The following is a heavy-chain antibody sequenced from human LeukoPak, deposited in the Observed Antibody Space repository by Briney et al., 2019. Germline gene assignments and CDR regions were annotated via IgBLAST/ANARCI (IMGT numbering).Heavy chain of an antibody. CDR1: GFTFSSYS. Sequence: GGSLRLSCAASGFTFSSYSMNWVRQAPGKGLEWVSSISSSSSYIYYADSVKGRFTISRDNAKNSLYLQMNSLRAEDTAVYYCASGASSHRSYYDILTGYRDAFDIWGQGTMVTVSS. D-gene: IGHD3-9*01. CDR3: ASGASSHRSYYDILTGYRDAFDI. V-gene: IGHV3-21*01. J-gene: IGHJ3*02. CDR2: ISSSSSYI.